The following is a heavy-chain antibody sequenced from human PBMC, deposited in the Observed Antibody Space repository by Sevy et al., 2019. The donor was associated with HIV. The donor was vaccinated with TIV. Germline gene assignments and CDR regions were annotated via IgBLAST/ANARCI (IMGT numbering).Heavy chain of an antibody. J-gene: IGHJ5*02. Sequence: ASVKVSCKASGYTFTSYGISWVRQAPGQGLEWMGWISTYNTVRNSAQKFHDRVTMTIDTSTSTAYMELRGLRSDDTAGYYGARSTQVAGRSNWFDPWGQGTLVTVSS. CDR3: ARSTQVAGRSNWFDP. D-gene: IGHD6-19*01. CDR2: ISTYNTVR. CDR1: GYTFTSYG. V-gene: IGHV1-18*01.